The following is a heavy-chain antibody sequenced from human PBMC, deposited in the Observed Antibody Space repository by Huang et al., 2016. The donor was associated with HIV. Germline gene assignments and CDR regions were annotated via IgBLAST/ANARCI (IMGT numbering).Heavy chain of an antibody. Sequence: EVQLVESGGGLVKPGGSLRLSCAASGFTFKDAWMSWVRQTPGKGLEWLGLIKTKDDGGTTDYAAPVKGRFSMSRDDSKNTFYLQMNSLKSEDTAVYYCTTWARTSAGGNWGQGTLVSVSS. J-gene: IGHJ4*02. CDR3: TTWARTSAGGN. CDR2: IKTKDDGGTT. CDR1: GFTFKDAW. V-gene: IGHV3-15*01. D-gene: IGHD6-25*01.